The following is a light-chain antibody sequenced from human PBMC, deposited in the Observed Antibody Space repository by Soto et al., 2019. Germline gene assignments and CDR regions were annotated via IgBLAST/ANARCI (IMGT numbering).Light chain of an antibody. CDR3: ATWDDSLNVFYV. CDR2: RNN. V-gene: IGLV1-47*01. Sequence: QSVVTQPPSASGTPGQGVTISCFGSNSNIGSNYVYWYQQLPGTAPKLLIYRNNQRPSGVPDRFSGSKSGTSASLAISGLRSDDEADYFCATWDDSLNVFYVFGTGTKGTVL. CDR1: NSNIGSNY. J-gene: IGLJ1*01.